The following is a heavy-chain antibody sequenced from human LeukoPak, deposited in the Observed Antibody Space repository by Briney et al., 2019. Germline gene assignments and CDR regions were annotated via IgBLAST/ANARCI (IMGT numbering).Heavy chain of an antibody. CDR3: ARRTYSYGDY. CDR2: IYPGDSDT. V-gene: IGHV5-51*01. J-gene: IGHJ4*02. Sequence: GESLKISCKASGYSFNTYWIGWVRQVPGKGLEWMGIIYPGDSDTRYSPSFRGHVTISVDKSISTAYLQWSSLRASDTAMYYCARRTYSYGDYWGQGTLATVSS. D-gene: IGHD5-18*01. CDR1: GYSFNTYW.